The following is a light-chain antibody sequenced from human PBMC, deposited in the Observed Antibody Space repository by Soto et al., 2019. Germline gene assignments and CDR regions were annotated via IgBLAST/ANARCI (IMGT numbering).Light chain of an antibody. V-gene: IGLV1-51*01. CDR3: ATWDSSLTGEV. CDR1: SSNIGNNY. Sequence: QSVLTQPPSVSAAPGQKGTISCSGSSSNIGNNYVSWYQQLPGTAPKLLIYDSNKRPSGIPDRFSGSKSGTSATLDITGLQTGDEADYYCATWDSSLTGEVFGGGTKLTVL. CDR2: DSN. J-gene: IGLJ2*01.